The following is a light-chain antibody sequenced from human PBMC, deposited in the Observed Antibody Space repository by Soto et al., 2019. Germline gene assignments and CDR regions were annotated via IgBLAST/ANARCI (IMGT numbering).Light chain of an antibody. V-gene: IGLV2-14*01. CDR3: TSYTSSTDIV. CDR2: EVV. CDR1: GSDVGGYNY. J-gene: IGLJ1*01. Sequence: QSALTQPASVSGSPGQSITISCTGSGSDVGGYNYVSWYQQHPGKAPKLMIYEVVNRPSGVSIRFSGSKSGSTASLTISGLQAEDEADYYCTSYTSSTDIVFGTGTKLTVL.